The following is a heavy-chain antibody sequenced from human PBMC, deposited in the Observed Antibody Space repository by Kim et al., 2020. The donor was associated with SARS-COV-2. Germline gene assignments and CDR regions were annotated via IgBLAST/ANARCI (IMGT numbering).Heavy chain of an antibody. V-gene: IGHV3-30*07. J-gene: IGHJ4*02. CDR3: ERGHRTGEPLMGFDY. Sequence: SVNGRFTISNAMSKNTLYLRMNSMGAEDTAVYYCERGHRTGEPLMGFDYWGQGTLVTVSS. D-gene: IGHD1-26*01.